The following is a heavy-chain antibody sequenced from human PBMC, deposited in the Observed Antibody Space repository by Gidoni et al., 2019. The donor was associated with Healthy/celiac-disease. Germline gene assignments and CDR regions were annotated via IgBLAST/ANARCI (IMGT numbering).Heavy chain of an antibody. CDR1: GGSISSSSYY. D-gene: IGHD2-15*01. Sequence: QLQLQESGPGLVKPAETLSLTCTVSGGSISSSSYYWGWIRQPPGKGLEWIGSIYYSGSTYYNPSLKSRVTISVDTSKNQFSLKLSSVTAADTPVYYCARHGGYCSGGSCYQGNWFDPWGQGTLVTVSS. CDR2: IYYSGST. J-gene: IGHJ5*02. V-gene: IGHV4-39*01. CDR3: ARHGGYCSGGSCYQGNWFDP.